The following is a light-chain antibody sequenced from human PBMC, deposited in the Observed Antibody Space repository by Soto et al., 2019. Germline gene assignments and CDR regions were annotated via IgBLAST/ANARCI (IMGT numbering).Light chain of an antibody. CDR3: CSYAGSYTLV. CDR2: DVT. J-gene: IGLJ2*01. Sequence: QSALTQPRSVSGSPGQSVTISCTGTSSDVGTYNYVSWYQQHPGKAHKLMIYDVTKRPSGVPDRFSGSESGNTASLTISGLQAEDEADYYCCSYAGSYTLVFGGGTKLAVL. V-gene: IGLV2-11*01. CDR1: SSDVGTYNY.